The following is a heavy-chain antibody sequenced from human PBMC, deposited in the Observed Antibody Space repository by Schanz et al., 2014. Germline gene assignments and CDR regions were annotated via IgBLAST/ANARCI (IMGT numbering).Heavy chain of an antibody. CDR1: GFTFSNYW. J-gene: IGHJ4*02. V-gene: IGHV3-7*01. D-gene: IGHD3-10*01. CDR3: ARSEMDRGVIWGY. Sequence: VQLVESGGGVVQPGRSLRLSCAASGFTFSNYWMSWVRQAPGKGLEWVANIRQEGSEKYYVDSVKGRFTVSRDDAKNSLYLQMNSLRVEDTAVYYCARSEMDRGVIWGYWGQGTLVTVSS. CDR2: IRQEGSEK.